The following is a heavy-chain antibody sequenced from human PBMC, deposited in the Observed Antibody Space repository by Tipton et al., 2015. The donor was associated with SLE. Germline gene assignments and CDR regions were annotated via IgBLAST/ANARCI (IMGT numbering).Heavy chain of an antibody. J-gene: IGHJ4*02. D-gene: IGHD3/OR15-3a*01. CDR3: ARRDFWTGYFDY. V-gene: IGHV4-59*01. CDR1: GDSISNFY. CDR2: IYYSGST. Sequence: TLSLTCTLSGDSISNFYWSWIRQPPGKGLEWIGYIYYSGSTNYHPSLRGRGTISVDTSKNQFSLKLNSVTAADTAVYYCARRDFWTGYFDYWGQGTLVTVSS.